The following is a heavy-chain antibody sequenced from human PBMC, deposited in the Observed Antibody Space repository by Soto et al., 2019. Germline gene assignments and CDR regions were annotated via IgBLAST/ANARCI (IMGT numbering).Heavy chain of an antibody. CDR3: VRDRDGAFDI. Sequence: EVQLVESGGGLIQPGGSLRLSCAASGYTHSDYSMNWVRQAPGKGLEWISYAGTSRKYIFYSDSVRGRFTIARDDAKNSLYLQLNSLRDEDTAVYYCVRDRDGAFDIWGQVTMVTVSS. D-gene: IGHD3-10*01. CDR2: AGTSRKYI. V-gene: IGHV3-48*02. CDR1: GYTHSDYS. J-gene: IGHJ3*02.